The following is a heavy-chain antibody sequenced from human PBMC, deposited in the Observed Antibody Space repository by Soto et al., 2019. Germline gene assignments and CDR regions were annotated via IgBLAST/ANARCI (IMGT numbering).Heavy chain of an antibody. CDR3: ARSYYAYVWGSYRSAHFDY. CDR2: INPSGDST. D-gene: IGHD3-16*02. J-gene: IGHJ4*02. CDR1: GYTFTSYY. Sequence: ASVKVSCKASGYTFTSYYMHWVRQAPGQGLEWMGIINPSGDSTSYAQKFQGRVTMTRDTSTSTVSMELGSLRSEDTAVYYCARSYYAYVWGSYRSAHFDYWGQGTLVTVSS. V-gene: IGHV1-46*01.